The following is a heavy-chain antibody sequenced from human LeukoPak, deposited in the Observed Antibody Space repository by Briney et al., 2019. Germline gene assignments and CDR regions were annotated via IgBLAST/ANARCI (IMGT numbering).Heavy chain of an antibody. CDR3: ARDFNFDSGGWDGYYFDY. V-gene: IGHV4-39*07. CDR2: IYYSGST. CDR1: GGSISSSSYY. Sequence: ASETLSLTCTVSGGSISSSSYYWGWIGQPPGKGLAWIGSIYYSGSTYYNPSLKSRVTISVDTSKNQFSLKLSSVTAADTAVYYCARDFNFDSGGWDGYYFDYSGQGTLVTVSS. D-gene: IGHD6-19*01. J-gene: IGHJ4*02.